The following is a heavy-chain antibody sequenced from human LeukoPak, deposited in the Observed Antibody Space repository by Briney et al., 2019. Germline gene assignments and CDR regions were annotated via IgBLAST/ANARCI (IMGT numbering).Heavy chain of an antibody. CDR1: GFTFNKFA. Sequence: PGGSLRLSCSASGFTFNKFAVHWVRQAPGKGLEYVSGINTDGSTTIYTDPVKGRFTISRDNAKNTLYLQVSSLRAEDTAVYYCASGPSIYDIDYWGQGTLVTVSS. V-gene: IGHV3-74*01. J-gene: IGHJ4*02. CDR3: ASGPSIYDIDY. D-gene: IGHD3-16*01. CDR2: INTDGSTT.